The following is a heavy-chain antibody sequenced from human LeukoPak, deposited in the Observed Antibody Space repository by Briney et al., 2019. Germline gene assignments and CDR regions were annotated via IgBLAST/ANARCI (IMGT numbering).Heavy chain of an antibody. Sequence: GGSLRLSCAASGFTFSSHGMHWVRQAPGKGLEWVASIKQDGSEKYYVDSVKGRFTISRGNGKDSLYLQMNSLRAEDTAMYYCARGRGMDVWGQGTTVTVPS. CDR1: GFTFSSHG. CDR2: IKQDGSEK. V-gene: IGHV3-7*05. CDR3: ARGRGMDV. J-gene: IGHJ6*02.